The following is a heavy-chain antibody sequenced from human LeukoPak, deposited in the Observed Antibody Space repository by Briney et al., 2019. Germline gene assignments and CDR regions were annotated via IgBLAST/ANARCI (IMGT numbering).Heavy chain of an antibody. CDR2: IYISGST. Sequence: SETLSLTCTVSGGSVSNDYWSWIRQPAGKGLEWIGRIYISGSTNYNPSLKSRVTMSVDTSKNQFSLKLSSVTAADTAMYYCAKSGGYGLIDYWGQGTLVTVSS. V-gene: IGHV4-4*07. J-gene: IGHJ4*02. D-gene: IGHD1-26*01. CDR1: GGSVSNDY. CDR3: AKSGGYGLIDY.